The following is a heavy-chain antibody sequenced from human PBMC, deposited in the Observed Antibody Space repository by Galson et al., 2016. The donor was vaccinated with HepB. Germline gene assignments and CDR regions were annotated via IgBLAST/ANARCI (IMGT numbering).Heavy chain of an antibody. CDR2: IYWDDDS. J-gene: IGHJ4*02. Sequence: PALVKPTQTLTLTCTLSGMSLSSTGVAVGWIRQSPGRALEWLAVIYWDDDSRYAPSLNSRLTVTRDTSTSQVVLSLINVGPADTATYFCARLGDDSGSRGCFDYWGPGTRVTVSS. D-gene: IGHD3-16*01. CDR3: ARLGDDSGSRGCFDY. V-gene: IGHV2-5*05. CDR1: GMSLSSTGVA.